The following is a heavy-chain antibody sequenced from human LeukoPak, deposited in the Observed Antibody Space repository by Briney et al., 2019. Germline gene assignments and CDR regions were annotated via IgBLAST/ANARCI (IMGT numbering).Heavy chain of an antibody. Sequence: SETLSLTCAVYGGSFSGYYWNWIRQPPGKGLEWIGEINRSGSTNYNPSLKSRVTISVDTSKNQFSLKLSSVTAADTALYYCARAHSSDYYSEGYFDLWGRGTLVTVSS. V-gene: IGHV4-34*01. D-gene: IGHD3-22*01. CDR3: ARAHSSDYYSEGYFDL. CDR1: GGSFSGYY. J-gene: IGHJ2*01. CDR2: INRSGST.